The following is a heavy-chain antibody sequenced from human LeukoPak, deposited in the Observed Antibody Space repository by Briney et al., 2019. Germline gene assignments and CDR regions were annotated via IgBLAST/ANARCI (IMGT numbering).Heavy chain of an antibody. CDR2: IYYSGST. V-gene: IGHV4-31*03. CDR3: ARDIGYYDSSGYYGQMLDY. D-gene: IGHD3-22*01. J-gene: IGHJ4*02. CDR1: GGSISSGGYY. Sequence: SETLSLTCTVSGGSISSGGYYWSWICQHPGKGLEWIGYIYYSGSTYYNPSLKSRVTISVDTSKNQFSLKLSSVTAADTAVYYCARDIGYYDSSGYYGQMLDYWGQGTLVTVSS.